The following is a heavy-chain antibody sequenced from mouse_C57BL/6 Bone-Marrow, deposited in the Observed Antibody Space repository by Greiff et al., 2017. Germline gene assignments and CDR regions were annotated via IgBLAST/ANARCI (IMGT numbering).Heavy chain of an antibody. CDR1: GYTFTSYW. CDR2: IDPSDSYT. CDR3: AIYFDY. J-gene: IGHJ2*01. V-gene: IGHV1-50*01. Sequence: QVQLQQPGAELVKPGASVKLSCKASGYTFTSYWMQWVKQRPGKGLEWIGEIDPSDSYTNYNQKFKGKATLTVDTSSSTAYMQLSSLTSEDSAVYYCAIYFDYWGQGTTLTVSS.